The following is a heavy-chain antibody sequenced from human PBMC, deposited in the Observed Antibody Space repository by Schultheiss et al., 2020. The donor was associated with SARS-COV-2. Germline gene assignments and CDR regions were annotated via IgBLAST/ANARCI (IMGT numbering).Heavy chain of an antibody. CDR1: GYTFTGYY. D-gene: IGHD3-22*01. Sequence: ASVKVSCKASGYTFTGYYMHWVRQAPGQGLEWMGWINPNSGGTNYAQKFQGRVTMTRDTSISTAYMELSRLRSDDTAVYYCARACTDYYDSSGYCAFDIWGQGTMVTVSS. J-gene: IGHJ3*02. V-gene: IGHV1-2*02. CDR2: INPNSGGT. CDR3: ARACTDYYDSSGYCAFDI.